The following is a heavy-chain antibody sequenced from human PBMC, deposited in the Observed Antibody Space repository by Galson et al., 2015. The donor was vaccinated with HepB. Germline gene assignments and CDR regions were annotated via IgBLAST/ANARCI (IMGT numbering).Heavy chain of an antibody. CDR2: ISGYNDKK. V-gene: IGHV1-18*01. J-gene: IGHJ4*02. D-gene: IGHD3-10*01. CDR1: GYTFNSYG. CDR3: ARAGFTMVRGSLDY. Sequence: SVKASCKASGYTFNSYGITWVRQAPGQGLEWMGWISGYNDKKTYAQKFQGRVTMTTDTSTSTAYMELRGLRSDETAIYYCARAGFTMVRGSLDYWGQGTLVTVSS.